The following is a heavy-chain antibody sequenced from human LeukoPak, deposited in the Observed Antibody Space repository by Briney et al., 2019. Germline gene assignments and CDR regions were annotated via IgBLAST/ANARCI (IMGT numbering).Heavy chain of an antibody. CDR2: IWFDGSNK. CDR3: ARGKEQQLYAFDI. CDR1: GFTFSSYG. D-gene: IGHD6-13*01. V-gene: IGHV3-33*01. J-gene: IGHJ3*02. Sequence: GRSLRLSCAASGFTFSSYGMHWVRQAPGKGLEWVAVIWFDGSNKYYADSVKGRFTISRDNSKNTLYLQMNSLSAEDTAVYYCARGKEQQLYAFDIWGQGTMVTVSS.